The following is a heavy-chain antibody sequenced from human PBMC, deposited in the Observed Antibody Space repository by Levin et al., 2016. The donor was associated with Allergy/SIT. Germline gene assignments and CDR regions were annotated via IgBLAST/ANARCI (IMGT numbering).Heavy chain of an antibody. CDR1: GFTFSSYS. Sequence: GGSLRLSCAASGFTFSSYSMNWVRQAPGKGLEWVSIISSSSSYIYYADSVKGRFTISRDNAKNSLFLQMNSLRAEDTAVYYCARDGQLQGDTFDIWGQGTMVTVSS. CDR3: ARDGQLQGDTFDI. CDR2: ISSSSSYI. J-gene: IGHJ3*02. V-gene: IGHV3-21*01. D-gene: IGHD2-21*01.